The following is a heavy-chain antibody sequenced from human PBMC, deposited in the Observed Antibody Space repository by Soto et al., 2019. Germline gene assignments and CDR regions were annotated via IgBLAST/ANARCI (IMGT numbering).Heavy chain of an antibody. J-gene: IGHJ6*02. CDR2: IIPIFGTA. V-gene: IGHV1-69*13. Sequence: SVKVSCKASGGTFSSYAISWVRQAPGQGLEWMGGIIPIFGTANYAQKFQGRVTITADESTSTAYMELSSLRSEDTAVYYCASWKPGYSGYDTDTYYYYGMDVWGQGTTVTVSS. CDR1: GGTFSSYA. CDR3: ASWKPGYSGYDTDTYYYYGMDV. D-gene: IGHD5-12*01.